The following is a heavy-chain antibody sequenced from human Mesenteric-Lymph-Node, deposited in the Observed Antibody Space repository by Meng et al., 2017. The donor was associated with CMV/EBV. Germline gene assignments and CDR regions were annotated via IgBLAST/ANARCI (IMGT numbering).Heavy chain of an antibody. CDR3: ATTSRSRPWDY. Sequence: GESLKISCAASGFTFSSYGMHWVRQAPGKGLEWLANIKQDGSVKQYVDSVKGRFTISRDNSKNSLCLQLNSLRVEDTAVYYCATTSRSRPWDYWGQGTLVTVSS. CDR1: GFTFSSYG. J-gene: IGHJ4*02. V-gene: IGHV3-7*01. D-gene: IGHD6-13*01. CDR2: IKQDGSVK.